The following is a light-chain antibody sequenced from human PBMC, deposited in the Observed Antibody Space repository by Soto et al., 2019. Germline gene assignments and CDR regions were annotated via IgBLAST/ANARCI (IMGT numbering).Light chain of an antibody. CDR1: QSISSY. CDR3: QQRSNLPLT. V-gene: IGKV3-11*01. CDR2: DAS. Sequence: EIVLTQSPATLSLSPGERATLSCRASQSISSYLAWYQQKLGQAPRLLIYDASNRATGVPARFSGSGSGTVFTLTISSLEPEDFAVYYCQQRSNLPLTFGQGTRLDIK. J-gene: IGKJ5*01.